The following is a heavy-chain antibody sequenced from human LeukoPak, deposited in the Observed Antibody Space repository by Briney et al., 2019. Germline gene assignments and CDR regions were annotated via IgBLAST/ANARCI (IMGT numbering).Heavy chain of an antibody. J-gene: IGHJ4*02. CDR2: IHYSGST. D-gene: IGHD5-12*01. CDR3: ATRYCPYSGCNFFPHY. Sequence: SETLSLTCTVSGRSISSSGFFWGWIRQPPGKGLERIGNIHYSGSTYYNPSLKSRVTISVDTSKTQFSLKLTSVTAADTAVYYCATRYCPYSGCNFFPHYWGQGTLVTVSS. CDR1: GRSISSSGFF. V-gene: IGHV4-39*01.